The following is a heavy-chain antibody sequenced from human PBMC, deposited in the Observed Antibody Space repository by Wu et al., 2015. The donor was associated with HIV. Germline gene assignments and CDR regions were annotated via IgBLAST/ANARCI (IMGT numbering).Heavy chain of an antibody. Sequence: QVQLVQSGAEVKKPGASVKVSCKASGYSFTGYYIHWLRQAPGQGLEWMAWINPSGGATIYAESFQGRVAITRDTSLKTVYMELSYLTSGDTAIYYCARDATPITTEFDYWGQGTVITVSS. CDR3: ARDATPITTEFDY. D-gene: IGHD4-11*01. V-gene: IGHV1-2*02. J-gene: IGHJ4*02. CDR2: INPSGGAT. CDR1: GYSFTGYY.